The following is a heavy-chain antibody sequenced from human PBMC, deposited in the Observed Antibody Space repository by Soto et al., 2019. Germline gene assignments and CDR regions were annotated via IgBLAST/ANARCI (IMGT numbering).Heavy chain of an antibody. V-gene: IGHV3-7*01. CDR1: RFTFSSYW. J-gene: IGHJ6*02. CDR2: IKEDGSEK. D-gene: IGHD3-10*01. Sequence: PGGXLRLSCAASRFTFSSYWMSWVRQAPGKGLEWVANIKEDGSEKYYVDSVKGRFTISRDNAKNSLNLQMNSLRAEDTAVYYCARLRYITMDRGPTYGMDVWGQGTTVTVSS. CDR3: ARLRYITMDRGPTYGMDV.